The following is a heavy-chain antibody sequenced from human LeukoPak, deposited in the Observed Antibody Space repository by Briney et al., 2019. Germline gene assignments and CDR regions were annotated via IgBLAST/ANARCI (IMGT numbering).Heavy chain of an antibody. J-gene: IGHJ4*02. D-gene: IGHD4-17*01. CDR2: MNPNSGNT. V-gene: IGHV1-8*01. CDR1: GYTFTSYD. Sequence: GASVKVSCKASGYTFTSYDINWVRQATGQGLEWMGWMNPNSGNTGYAQKFQGRVTMTRNTSISTAYMELSSLRSEDTAVYYCAITYHRYGDYTFDYWGQGTLVTVSS. CDR3: AITYHRYGDYTFDY.